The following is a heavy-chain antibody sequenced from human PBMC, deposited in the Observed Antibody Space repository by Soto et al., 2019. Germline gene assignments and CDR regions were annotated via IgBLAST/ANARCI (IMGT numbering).Heavy chain of an antibody. CDR3: VRELGLAY. CDR1: GFTFSNAW. CDR2: INKDGSQK. V-gene: IGHV3-7*03. Sequence: GGSLRLSCVVSGFTFSNAWMTWVRQAPGKGLEWVANINKDGSQKNYVDSVKGRFTIARDNGQNSLSLQINSLRVEDTAVYYCVRELGLAYWGQGALVTVSS. J-gene: IGHJ4*02. D-gene: IGHD7-27*01.